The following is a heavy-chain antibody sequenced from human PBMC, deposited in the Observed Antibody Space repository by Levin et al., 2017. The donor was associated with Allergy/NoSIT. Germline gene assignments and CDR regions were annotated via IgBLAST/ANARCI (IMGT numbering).Heavy chain of an antibody. J-gene: IGHJ4*02. CDR3: AKGRGRWLLPV. D-gene: IGHD2-15*01. Sequence: GSLRLSCGAFGGFFSGYYWSWVRQPPGGGLEWIGEINYGGTTEYNPSLKSRVTISVDTSNTQVSLKMTSVTADDTAVYYCAKGRGRWLLPVWGQGTLVTVSS. CDR1: GGFFSGYY. CDR2: INYGGTT. V-gene: IGHV4-34*01.